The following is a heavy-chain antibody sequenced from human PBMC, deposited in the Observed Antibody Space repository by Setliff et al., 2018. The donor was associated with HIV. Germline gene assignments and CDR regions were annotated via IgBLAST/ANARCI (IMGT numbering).Heavy chain of an antibody. J-gene: IGHJ3*01. CDR1: GFSFSTAW. V-gene: IGHV3-15*01. CDR2: IKSKIHGGTT. Sequence: GGSLRLSCAASGFSFSTAWMSWVRQAPGKGLEWVGRIKSKIHGGTTDYAEPVRDRFTISRDDSKNTLYLQMNSLKTEDTAIYYCTAIVGAYDVFDFWGQGTMVTVSS. D-gene: IGHD1-26*01. CDR3: TAIVGAYDVFDF.